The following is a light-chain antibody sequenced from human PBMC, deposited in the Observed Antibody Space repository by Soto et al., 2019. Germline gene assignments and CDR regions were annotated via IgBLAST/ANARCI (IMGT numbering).Light chain of an antibody. CDR2: EVS. V-gene: IGLV2-8*01. CDR1: IRDVGGYDS. Sequence: QSALTQPPYASGSRGQSVTISCTGTIRDVGGYDSVSWYQQHPGKAPKLMIYEVSKRPSGVPDRFSGSKSDNTASLTVSGLQAEDEADYFCCSYAGLNNLIFGGGTKLTVL. J-gene: IGLJ2*01. CDR3: CSYAGLNNLI.